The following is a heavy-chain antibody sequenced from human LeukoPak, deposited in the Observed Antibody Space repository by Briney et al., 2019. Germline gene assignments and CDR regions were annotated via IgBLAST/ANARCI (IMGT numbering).Heavy chain of an antibody. CDR1: GYTFIDYY. V-gene: IGHV1-2*02. CDR3: ARVGVVVPAATFDY. CDR2: INPNSGGT. D-gene: IGHD2-2*01. J-gene: IGHJ4*02. Sequence: ASVKVSCKASGYTFIDYYIYWVRQAPGQGLEWMGWINPNSGGTNYAQKFQGRVTMTRDTSISTAYMELSRLRSDDTAVYYCARVGVVVPAATFDYWGQGTLVTVSS.